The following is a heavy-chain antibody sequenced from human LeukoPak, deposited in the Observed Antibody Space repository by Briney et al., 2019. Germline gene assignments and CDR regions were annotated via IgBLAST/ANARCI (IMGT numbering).Heavy chain of an antibody. D-gene: IGHD3-10*01. V-gene: IGHV1-2*02. Sequence: ASVKVSCKASGYTFTGYYMHWVRQAPGQRREWMGWINPNSGGTNYAQKFQGRVTMTRDTSISTASIELSRLRSDDTAVYYCARDGGPYGWGSSQIDDGYYYCTDVGGKGPTVTVPS. CDR1: GYTFTGYY. CDR2: INPNSGGT. CDR3: ARDGGPYGWGSSQIDDGYYYCTDV. J-gene: IGHJ6*03.